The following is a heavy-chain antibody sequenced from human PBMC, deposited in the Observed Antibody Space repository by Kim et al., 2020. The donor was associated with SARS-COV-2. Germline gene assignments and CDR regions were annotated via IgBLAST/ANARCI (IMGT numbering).Heavy chain of an antibody. CDR1: GFTFSSYG. J-gene: IGHJ2*01. V-gene: IGHV3-23*01. CDR3: ARHVHCGNRTFFWYFDL. D-gene: IGHD2-21*01. CDR2: IFCSGSNT. Sequence: GGSLRLSCAASGFTFSSYGMNWVRQVPGKGLEWVSNIFCSGSNTYYADSVKGRFTISRDNSKNTLYLQMNSLRAEDTAIYYCARHVHCGNRTFFWYFDLWGRGTLVTVSS.